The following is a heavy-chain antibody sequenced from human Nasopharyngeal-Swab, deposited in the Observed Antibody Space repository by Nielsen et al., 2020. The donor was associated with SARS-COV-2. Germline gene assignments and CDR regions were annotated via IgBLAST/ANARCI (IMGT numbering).Heavy chain of an antibody. CDR1: GFTFSDYY. J-gene: IGHJ6*02. D-gene: IGHD2-21*01. Sequence: GESLKISCAASGFTFSDYYMSWIRQAPGKGLEWVSYISSTGAIIYYADSVNDRFTISRDNSKNTLYLQTNSLRVEDTAVYYCAKAPYLRGLDVWGQGTTVTVSS. CDR2: ISSTGAII. V-gene: IGHV3-11*01. CDR3: AKAPYLRGLDV.